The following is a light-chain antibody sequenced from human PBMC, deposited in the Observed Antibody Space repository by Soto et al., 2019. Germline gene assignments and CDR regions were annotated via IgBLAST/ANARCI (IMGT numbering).Light chain of an antibody. CDR3: QQLNSYPIT. V-gene: IGKV1-9*01. J-gene: IGKJ5*01. CDR1: QGINTF. Sequence: IQLTQSPSSRSASVVDRVTITFRASQGINTFLAWYQQKAGKAPKLLIYAASTLQSGVPSRFSGSGSGTDFTLTISSLQSEDFATYYCQQLNSYPITFGQGTRLEIK. CDR2: AAS.